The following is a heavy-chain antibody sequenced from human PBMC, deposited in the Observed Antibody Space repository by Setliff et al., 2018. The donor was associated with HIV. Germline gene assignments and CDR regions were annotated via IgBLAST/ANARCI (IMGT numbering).Heavy chain of an antibody. CDR1: GYTFKSYD. D-gene: IGHD6-19*01. V-gene: IGHV1-3*03. CDR3: ARAAVAVTMGGYYYYMDV. Sequence: GASVKVSCKTSGYTFKSYDINWVRQAPGQRPEWMARINAGNGNREYSPKFQGRVTITADTSASTMYMELSSLRSEDMAVYYCARAAVAVTMGGYYYYMDVWGKGTTVTVSS. J-gene: IGHJ6*03. CDR2: INAGNGNR.